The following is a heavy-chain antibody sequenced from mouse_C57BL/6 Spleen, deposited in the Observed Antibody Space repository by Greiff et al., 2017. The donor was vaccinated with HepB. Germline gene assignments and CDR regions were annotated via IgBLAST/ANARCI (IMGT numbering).Heavy chain of an antibody. Sequence: LQESGPELVKPGASVKISCKASGYAFSSSWMNWVKQRPGKGLEWIGRIYPGDGDTNYNGKFKGKATLTADKSSSTAYMQLSSLTSEDSAVYFCARGGVVTTNWYFDVWGTGTTVTVSS. CDR1: GYAFSSSW. CDR2: IYPGDGDT. CDR3: ARGGVVTTNWYFDV. D-gene: IGHD2-2*01. J-gene: IGHJ1*03. V-gene: IGHV1-82*01.